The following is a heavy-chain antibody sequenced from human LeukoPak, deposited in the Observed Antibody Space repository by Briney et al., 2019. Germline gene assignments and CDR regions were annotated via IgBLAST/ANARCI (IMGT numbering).Heavy chain of an antibody. CDR1: GYTFTGYY. Sequence: ASVKVSCKASGYTFTGYYMHWVRQAPGQGLEWMGWINPNSGGTNYAQKFQGRVTMTRDTSISTAYMELSRLRSDDTAVYYCARDDYVWGSYRYTAYDYWGQGTLVTVSS. V-gene: IGHV1-2*02. J-gene: IGHJ4*02. D-gene: IGHD3-16*02. CDR2: INPNSGGT. CDR3: ARDDYVWGSYRYTAYDY.